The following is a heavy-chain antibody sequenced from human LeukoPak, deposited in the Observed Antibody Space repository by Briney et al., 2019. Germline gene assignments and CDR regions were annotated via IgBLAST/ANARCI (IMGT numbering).Heavy chain of an antibody. D-gene: IGHD5-18*01. J-gene: IGHJ4*02. CDR2: ISASNGNT. CDR3: ARSGYSFGYHYFDL. V-gene: IGHV1-18*01. Sequence: ASVKVSCKASGYTFTNYGFSWVRQAPGQGPEWMGWISASNGNTNYAQKLQGRVTLTRDTSASTAYMDLRSLRSDGTAVYFCARSGYSFGYHYFDLWGQGTLVTVSS. CDR1: GYTFTNYG.